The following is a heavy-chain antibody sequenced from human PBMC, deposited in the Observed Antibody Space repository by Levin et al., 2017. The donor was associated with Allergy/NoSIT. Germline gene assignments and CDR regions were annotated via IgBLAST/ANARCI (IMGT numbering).Heavy chain of an antibody. D-gene: IGHD3-22*01. CDR2: ISGSGGTP. CDR1: GVTFSRYA. V-gene: IGHV3-23*01. Sequence: GESLKVSCAASGVTFSRYAMSWVRQAPGKGLEWVSGISGSGGTPYYADSVKGRFTISRDNSKNTLYVQMNSLRAEDTAIYYCAKDFYDSGVLTGYYGMDVWGQGTTVTVSS. J-gene: IGHJ6*02. CDR3: AKDFYDSGVLTGYYGMDV.